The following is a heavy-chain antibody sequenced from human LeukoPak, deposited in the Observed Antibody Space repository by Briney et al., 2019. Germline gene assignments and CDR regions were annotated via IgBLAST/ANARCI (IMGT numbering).Heavy chain of an antibody. Sequence: LPGGSLRLSCAASGFTFSSYAMHWVRQAPGKGLEWVAVISYDGSNKYYADSVKGRFTISRDNSKNTLYLQMNSLSAEDTAVYYCARGDTIFGVVTPPFDYWGQGTLVTVSS. D-gene: IGHD3-3*01. CDR2: ISYDGSNK. CDR3: ARGDTIFGVVTPPFDY. J-gene: IGHJ4*02. V-gene: IGHV3-30*04. CDR1: GFTFSSYA.